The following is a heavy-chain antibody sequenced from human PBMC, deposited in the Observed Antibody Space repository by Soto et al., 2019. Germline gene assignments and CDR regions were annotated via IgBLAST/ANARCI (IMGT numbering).Heavy chain of an antibody. D-gene: IGHD2-15*01. V-gene: IGHV3-13*01. J-gene: IGHJ1*01. CDR3: ARGHRYCSGGSCYWAEYFQH. CDR1: GFTFSSYD. CDR2: IGTAGDT. Sequence: GGSLRLSCAASGFTFSSYDMHWFRQATGKGLEWVSAIGTAGDTYYPGSVKGRFTISRENAKNSLYLQMDSLRAEDTAVYYCARGHRYCSGGSCYWAEYFQHWGQGT.